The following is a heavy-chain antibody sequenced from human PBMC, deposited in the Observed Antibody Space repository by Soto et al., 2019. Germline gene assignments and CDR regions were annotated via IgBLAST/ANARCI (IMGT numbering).Heavy chain of an antibody. CDR1: GFSLDTSGVG. V-gene: IGHV2-5*02. Sequence: QITLKESGPTLVKPTQTLTLTCTFSGFSLDTSGVGVAWIRQPPGKALGWLTLIYWDDDKRYRPSLGSRLTITKDTSENRVVLTMTNMDPVDTATYYCSHMESRVASYGLDVWGQGTTVTVSS. J-gene: IGHJ6*02. CDR2: IYWDDDK. D-gene: IGHD3-3*01. CDR3: SHMESRVASYGLDV.